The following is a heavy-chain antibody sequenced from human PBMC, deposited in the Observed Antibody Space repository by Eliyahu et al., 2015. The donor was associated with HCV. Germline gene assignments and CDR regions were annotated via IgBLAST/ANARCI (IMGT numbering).Heavy chain of an antibody. CDR2: ISDSGSST. Sequence: EVQLLESGGGLVQPGGSLRLSCAASGFTFSSCAMXWVRQAPGKGLEWVSSISDSGSSTYYGDSVKGRFTISRDNSKNTLFLQMNSLRAEDTAIYYCAKFISLAGTGYYGMDVWGQGTTVTVSS. CDR3: AKFISLAGTGYYGMDV. J-gene: IGHJ6*02. CDR1: GFTFSSCA. D-gene: IGHD6-19*01. V-gene: IGHV3-23*01.